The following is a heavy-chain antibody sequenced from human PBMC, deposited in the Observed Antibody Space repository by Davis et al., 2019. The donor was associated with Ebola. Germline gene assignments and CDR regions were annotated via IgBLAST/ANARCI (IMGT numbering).Heavy chain of an antibody. J-gene: IGHJ4*02. V-gene: IGHV3-7*01. D-gene: IGHD7-27*01. CDR1: GFTFSSYW. CDR3: AREALGASFDY. CDR2: IKQDGSEK. Sequence: ESLKISCAASGFTFSSYWMSWVRQAPGKGLEWVANIKQDGSEKYYVDSVKGRFTISRDKAKNSLYLQMNSLRAEDTAVYYCAREALGASFDYWGQGTLVTVSS.